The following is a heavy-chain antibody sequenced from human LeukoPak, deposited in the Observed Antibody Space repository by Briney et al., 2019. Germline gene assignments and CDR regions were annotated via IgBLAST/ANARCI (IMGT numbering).Heavy chain of an antibody. CDR3: ARGAGFLGDMDV. CDR1: GYSISSGYY. D-gene: IGHD3-16*01. CDR2: IYHSGST. J-gene: IGHJ6*03. Sequence: SETLSLTCAVSGYSISSGYYWGWIRQPPGKGLEWIGSIYHSGSTYYNPSLKSRVTISVDTSKNQFSLRLSSVTAADTAVYYCARGAGFLGDMDVWGKGTTVTVSS. V-gene: IGHV4-38-2*01.